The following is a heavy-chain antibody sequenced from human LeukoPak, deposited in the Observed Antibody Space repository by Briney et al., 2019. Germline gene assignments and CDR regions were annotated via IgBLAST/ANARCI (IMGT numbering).Heavy chain of an antibody. CDR3: ASTYYYASGTYHRPFGY. CDR1: GVSIRSYY. Sequence: SETLSLTCTVSGVSIRSYYWSWIRQPPGKGLEWIGYSYYSGSANYNPSLKSRVTISVDTSKNQFSLKLTSVTAADTAVYYCASTYYYASGTYHRPFGYWGQGTLVTVSS. D-gene: IGHD3-10*01. V-gene: IGHV4-59*08. CDR2: SYYSGSA. J-gene: IGHJ4*02.